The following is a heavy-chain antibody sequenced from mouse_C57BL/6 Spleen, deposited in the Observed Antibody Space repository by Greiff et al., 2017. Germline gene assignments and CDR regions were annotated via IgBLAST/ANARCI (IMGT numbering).Heavy chain of an antibody. CDR2: ISYSGSN. CDR1: GYSITSGYD. D-gene: IGHD3-2*01. V-gene: IGHV3-1*01. J-gene: IGHJ4*01. Sequence: EVKLVESGPGMVKPSQSLSLTCTVTGYSITSGYDWHWIRHFPGNKLEWMGYISYSGSNNYNPSLKSRISITHDTSKNHFFLKLNSVTTEDTATYYCASGDSFHAMDYWGQGTSVTVSS. CDR3: ASGDSFHAMDY.